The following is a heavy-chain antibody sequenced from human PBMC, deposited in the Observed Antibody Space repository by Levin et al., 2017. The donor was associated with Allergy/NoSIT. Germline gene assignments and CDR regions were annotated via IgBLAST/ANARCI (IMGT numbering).Heavy chain of an antibody. J-gene: IGHJ4*02. CDR3: ARGVLVPAATSLWNYYFDY. Sequence: SVKVSCKASGGTFSSYAISWVRQAPGQGLEWMGGIIPIFGTANYAQKFQGRVTITADESTSTAYMELSSLRSEDTAVYYCARGVLVPAATSLWNYYFDYWGQGTLVTVSS. CDR1: GGTFSSYA. V-gene: IGHV1-69*13. CDR2: IIPIFGTA. D-gene: IGHD2-2*01.